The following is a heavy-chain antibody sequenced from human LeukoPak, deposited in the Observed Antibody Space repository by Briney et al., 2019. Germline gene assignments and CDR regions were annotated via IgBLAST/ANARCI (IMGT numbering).Heavy chain of an antibody. Sequence: GESLKISCKGSGYSFTSYWIGWVRQMPGKGLEWMGIIYPGDSDTRYSPSFQGQVTISADKSISTAYLQWSSLKASDTAMYYCARRLPEGYCSGGSCYPMLFDIWGQGTMVTVSS. CDR3: ARRLPEGYCSGGSCYPMLFDI. V-gene: IGHV5-51*01. D-gene: IGHD2-15*01. J-gene: IGHJ3*02. CDR2: IYPGDSDT. CDR1: GYSFTSYW.